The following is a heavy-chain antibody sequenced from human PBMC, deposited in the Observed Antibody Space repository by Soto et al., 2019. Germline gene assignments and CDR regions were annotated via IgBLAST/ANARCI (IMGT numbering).Heavy chain of an antibody. CDR2: INPNSGGT. J-gene: IGHJ1*01. CDR1: GYTFTGYY. D-gene: IGHD6-13*01. CDR3: AREELLVKYFQH. Sequence: QVQLVQSGAEVKKPGASVKVSCKASGYTFTGYYMHWVRQAPGQGLEWMGWINPNSGGTNYAQKFQGWVTMTRDTPISKAYMELSRLKSDDTAVYYCAREELLVKYFQHWGQGTLVTVSS. V-gene: IGHV1-2*04.